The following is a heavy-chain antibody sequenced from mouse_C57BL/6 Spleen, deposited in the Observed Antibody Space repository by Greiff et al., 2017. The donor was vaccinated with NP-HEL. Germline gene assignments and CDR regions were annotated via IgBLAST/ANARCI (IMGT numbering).Heavy chain of an antibody. CDR1: GYAFSSSW. CDR3: AREDFLVAY. J-gene: IGHJ3*01. CDR2: IYPGDGDT. Sequence: QVQLQQSGPELVKPGASVKISCKASGYAFSSSWMNWVKQRPGKGLEWIGRIYPGDGDTNYNGKFKGKATLTADKSSSTAYMQLSSLTSEDSAVYFCAREDFLVAYWGQGTLVTVSA. V-gene: IGHV1-82*01.